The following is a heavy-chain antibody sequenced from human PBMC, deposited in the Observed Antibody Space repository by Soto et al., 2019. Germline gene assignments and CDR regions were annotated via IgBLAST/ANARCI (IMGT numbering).Heavy chain of an antibody. CDR3: ARQEYSSWSPAFDF. CDR2: IYPGDSDT. V-gene: IGHV5-51*01. J-gene: IGHJ3*01. Sequence: GESLKISCKGSGYRFTSYWIGWVRQMPGKGLEWMGIIYPGDSDTRYSPSFQGQVTISVDKSISTAYLQWSSLKASDTAMYYCARQEYSSWSPAFDFWGQGTMVTVSS. D-gene: IGHD6-6*01. CDR1: GYRFTSYW.